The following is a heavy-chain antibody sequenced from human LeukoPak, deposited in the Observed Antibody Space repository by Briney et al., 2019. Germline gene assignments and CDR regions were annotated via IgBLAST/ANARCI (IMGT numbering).Heavy chain of an antibody. CDR3: ARDRASVVRGVIITDYYYYMDV. CDR1: GFTFSSYS. Sequence: GGSLRLSCAASGFTFSSYSMNWVRQAPGKGLEWVSSISSSSSYIYYADSVKGRFTISRDNAKNSLYLQMNSLRAEDTAVYYCARDRASVVRGVIITDYYYYMDVWGKGTTVTVSS. CDR2: ISSSSSYI. J-gene: IGHJ6*03. D-gene: IGHD3-10*01. V-gene: IGHV3-21*01.